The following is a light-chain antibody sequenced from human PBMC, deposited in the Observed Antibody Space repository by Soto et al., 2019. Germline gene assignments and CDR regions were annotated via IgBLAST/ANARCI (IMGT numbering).Light chain of an antibody. J-gene: IGKJ1*01. CDR3: QQYNNWPWT. Sequence: EIVMTQSPATLSVSPGGRATLSFRASQSISDTLAWYQQKPGEATRLIIYGASKRATGFPARFSGSGSGTDFTLTISSLQSEDFAVYYCQQYNNWPWTFGQGTKVDIK. CDR2: GAS. CDR1: QSISDT. V-gene: IGKV3-15*01.